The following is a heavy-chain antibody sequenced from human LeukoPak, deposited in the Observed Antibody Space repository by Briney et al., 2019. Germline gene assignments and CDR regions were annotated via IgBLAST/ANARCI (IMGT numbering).Heavy chain of an antibody. J-gene: IGHJ6*02. CDR2: IKQDGSEK. V-gene: IGHV3-7*01. D-gene: IGHD7-27*01. CDR1: GFTFSSYW. Sequence: GGSLRLSCAASGFTFSSYWMSWVRQAPGKGLEGVANIKQDGSEKYYVDSVKGRFTISRDNAKNSLYLQMNSLRAEDTAVYYCARDVFEYWGPYYYYGMDVWGQGTTVTVSS. CDR3: ARDVFEYWGPYYYYGMDV.